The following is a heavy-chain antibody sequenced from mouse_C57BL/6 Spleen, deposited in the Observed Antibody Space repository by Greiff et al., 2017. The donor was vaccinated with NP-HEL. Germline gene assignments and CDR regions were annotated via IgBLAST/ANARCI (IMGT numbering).Heavy chain of an antibody. CDR1: GFSLTSYG. V-gene: IGHV2-2*01. D-gene: IGHD1-1*01. J-gene: IGHJ2*01. Sequence: VKLMESGPGLVQPSQSLSITCTVSGFSLTSYGVHWVRQSPGKGLEWLGVIWSGGSTDYNAAFISRLSISKDNSKSQVFFKMNSLQADDTAIYYCARDYGSSYAYYFDYWGQGTTLTVSS. CDR2: IWSGGST. CDR3: ARDYGSSYAYYFDY.